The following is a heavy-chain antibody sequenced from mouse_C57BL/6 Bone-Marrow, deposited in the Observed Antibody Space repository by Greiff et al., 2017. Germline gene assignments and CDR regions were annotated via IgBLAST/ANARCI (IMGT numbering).Heavy chain of an antibody. V-gene: IGHV1-82*01. J-gene: IGHJ2*01. CDR2: IYPGDGDT. D-gene: IGHD2-5*01. CDR3: ARGGYSNYDY. Sequence: VQLQQSGPELVKPGASVKISCKASGYAFSSSWMNWVKQRPGKGLEWIGRIYPGDGDTNYNGKFKGKSTLTVDKSSSTAYMQLSSLTSEDSAVYYCARGGYSNYDYWGQGTTLTVSS. CDR1: GYAFSSSW.